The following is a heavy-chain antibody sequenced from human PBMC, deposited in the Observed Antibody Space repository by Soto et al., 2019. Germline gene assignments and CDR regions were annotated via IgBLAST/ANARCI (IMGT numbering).Heavy chain of an antibody. Sequence: YLSCTGSDGYISRGGYYYSWIRQHTGKGLEWIGYIYYSGSTYYNPSLKSRVTISVDTSKNQFSLKLSSVTAADTAVYYCARERLSYCISTSIYTRYYGMYVWCKGTT. D-gene: IGHD2-2*02. CDR2: IYYSGST. CDR3: ARERLSYCISTSIYTRYYGMYV. V-gene: IGHV4-31*03. CDR1: DGYISRGGYY. J-gene: IGHJ6*04.